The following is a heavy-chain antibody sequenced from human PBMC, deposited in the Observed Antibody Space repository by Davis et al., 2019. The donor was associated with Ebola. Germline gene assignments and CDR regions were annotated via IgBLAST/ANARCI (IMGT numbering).Heavy chain of an antibody. CDR2: IYSSGST. D-gene: IGHD6-19*01. J-gene: IGHJ4*02. V-gene: IGHV4-59*01. CDR3: AGAGYSSGWNFDY. CDR1: GGSISNYY. Sequence: MPGGSLRLSCTVSGGSISNYYWSWIRQPPGKGLEWLGYIYSSGSTNSNPSLKSRVTMSVDTSKNQFSLKVRSVTAADTALYYCAGAGYSSGWNFDYWGQGILVTVSS.